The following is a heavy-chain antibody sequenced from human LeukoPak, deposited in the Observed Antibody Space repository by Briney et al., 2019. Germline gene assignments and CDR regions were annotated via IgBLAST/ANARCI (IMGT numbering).Heavy chain of an antibody. Sequence: GESLKISCKGSGYSFTSYWIGWVRHMPAKGLEWRGIIYPGDSGTRYSPSFQSQVTISPDKSISTAYLQWNSLKASDTAMYYCAIWPPEGDIAAAGWGQGTLVTVPS. V-gene: IGHV5-51*01. D-gene: IGHD6-13*01. CDR2: IYPGDSGT. CDR3: AIWPPEGDIAAAG. J-gene: IGHJ4*02. CDR1: GYSFTSYW.